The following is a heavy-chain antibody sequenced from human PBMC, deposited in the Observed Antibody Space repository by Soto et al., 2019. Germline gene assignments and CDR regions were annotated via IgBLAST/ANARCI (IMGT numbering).Heavy chain of an antibody. CDR2: INHSGST. CDR1: GGSFSGYY. J-gene: IGHJ5*02. CDR3: ARRDIVVVPAATRGAGFDP. Sequence: QVQLQQWGAGLLKPSETLSLTCAVYGGSFSGYYWSWIRQPPGNGLEWIGEINHSGSTNYNPSLKSRVTISVDTSKNQFSLKLSSVTAADTAVYYCARRDIVVVPAATRGAGFDPWGQGTLVTVSS. D-gene: IGHD2-2*01. V-gene: IGHV4-34*01.